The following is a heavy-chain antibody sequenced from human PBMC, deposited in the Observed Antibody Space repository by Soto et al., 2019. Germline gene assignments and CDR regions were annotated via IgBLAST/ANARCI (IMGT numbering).Heavy chain of an antibody. V-gene: IGHV1-46*01. CDR2: INPSGGST. Sequence: QVQLVQSGAEVKKPGASVKVSCKASGYTFTSYYMHWVRQAPGQGLEWMGIINPSGGSTSYEQKFQGRVTMTRDTSTSTVYMELSSLRSEDTAVYYCASPFTVVKGLRYYYGMDVWGQGTTVTVSS. D-gene: IGHD2-15*01. CDR3: ASPFTVVKGLRYYYGMDV. CDR1: GYTFTSYY. J-gene: IGHJ6*02.